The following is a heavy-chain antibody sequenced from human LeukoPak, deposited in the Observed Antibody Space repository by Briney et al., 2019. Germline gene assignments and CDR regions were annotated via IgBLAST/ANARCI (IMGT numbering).Heavy chain of an antibody. D-gene: IGHD1-26*01. CDR3: ARLSIVGATNFDY. CDR2: IYYSGST. CDR1: GASITSYY. Sequence: SETLSLTCTVSGASITSYYWSWIRQPTGKGLEWIGYIYYSGSTTYKPSLKSRVTMSVDTSKNQFSLKLSSVTAADTAVYYCARLSIVGATNFDYWGQGTLVTVSS. J-gene: IGHJ4*02. V-gene: IGHV4-59*08.